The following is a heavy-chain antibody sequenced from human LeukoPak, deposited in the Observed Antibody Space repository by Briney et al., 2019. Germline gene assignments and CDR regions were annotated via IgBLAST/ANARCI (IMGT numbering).Heavy chain of an antibody. CDR2: IYTSGST. V-gene: IGHV4-4*07. J-gene: IGHJ5*02. CDR3: ARDAGSGRRGFDP. D-gene: IGHD3-10*01. Sequence: SETLSLTCTVSGGSIRSYYRSWIRQPAGKGLEWIGRIYTSGSTNYNPSLKSRVTISVDTSKNQFSLKLSSVNAADTAVYYCARDAGSGRRGFDPWGQGTLVTVSS. CDR1: GGSIRSYY.